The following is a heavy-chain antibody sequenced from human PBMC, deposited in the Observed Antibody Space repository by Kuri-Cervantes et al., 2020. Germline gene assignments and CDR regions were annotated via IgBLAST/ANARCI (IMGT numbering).Heavy chain of an antibody. CDR2: INPNSGGT. J-gene: IGHJ6*02. D-gene: IGHD3-10*01. Sequence: ASVKVSCKASGYTFTAYSMHWVRQAPGQGLEWMGWINPNSGGTNYAQKFQGRVTMTRDTSISTAYMELSRLRYDDTAVYYCASAGEELRGCGEPHYYYGMDVWGQGTPVTVSS. CDR3: ASAGEELRGCGEPHYYYGMDV. V-gene: IGHV1-2*02. CDR1: GYTFTAYS.